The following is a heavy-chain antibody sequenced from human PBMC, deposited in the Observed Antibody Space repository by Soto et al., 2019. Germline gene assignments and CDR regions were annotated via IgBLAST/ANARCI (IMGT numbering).Heavy chain of an antibody. CDR3: ARIWGALAKIACWFGP. V-gene: IGHV4-4*02. CDR2: IYHTGST. D-gene: IGHD5-12*01. Sequence: QVQLQESGPGLVKPSGTLSLTCAVSNGSITNDNWWSWVRQSPGKGLEWIGDIYHTGSTNYNPSLKIRVIISIDKAKNNFSLRLSSVTAADTAVYYCARIWGALAKIACWFGPWGQGTLVTVSS. J-gene: IGHJ5*02. CDR1: NGSITNDNW.